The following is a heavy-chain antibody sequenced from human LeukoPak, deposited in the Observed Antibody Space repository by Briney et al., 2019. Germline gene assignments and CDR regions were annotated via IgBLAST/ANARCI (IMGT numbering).Heavy chain of an antibody. CDR2: INPSGGST. J-gene: IGHJ4*02. D-gene: IGHD6-6*01. V-gene: IGHV1-46*01. CDR1: GYTFIIYG. CDR3: ARVKYYYEY. Sequence: ASVKVSCKASGYTFIIYGISWVRQAPGQGLEWMGIINPSGGSTSYAQKFQGRVTMTRDTSTSTVYMELSSLRSEDTAVYYCARVKYYYEYWGQGTLVTVSS.